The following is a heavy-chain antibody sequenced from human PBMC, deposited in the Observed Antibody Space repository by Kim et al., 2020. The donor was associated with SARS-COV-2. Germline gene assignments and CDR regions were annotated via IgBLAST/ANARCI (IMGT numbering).Heavy chain of an antibody. CDR3: ARPVGAQRRGTWFDP. J-gene: IGHJ5*02. V-gene: IGHV4-39*01. Sequence: SETLSLTCTVSGGSISSSSYYWGWIRQPPGKGLEWIGSIYYSGSTYYNPSLKSRVTISVDTSKNQFSLKLSSVTAADTAVYYCARPVGAQRRGTWFDPWGQGTLVTVSS. CDR2: IYYSGST. CDR1: GGSISSSSYY. D-gene: IGHD1-26*01.